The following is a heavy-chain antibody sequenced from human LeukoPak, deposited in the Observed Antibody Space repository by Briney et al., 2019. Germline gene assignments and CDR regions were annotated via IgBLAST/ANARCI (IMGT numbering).Heavy chain of an antibody. D-gene: IGHD3-22*01. Sequence: SETLSLTCSVSGGSISSYYWNWIRQPPGKGLEWIGYIYYSGSTNYNPSLKSRVTISVDTSKNQFSLKLSSVTAADTAVYYCARDRYYYDSSGYRTFDIWGQGTMVTVSS. J-gene: IGHJ3*02. CDR3: ARDRYYYDSSGYRTFDI. CDR2: IYYSGST. CDR1: GGSISSYY. V-gene: IGHV4-59*01.